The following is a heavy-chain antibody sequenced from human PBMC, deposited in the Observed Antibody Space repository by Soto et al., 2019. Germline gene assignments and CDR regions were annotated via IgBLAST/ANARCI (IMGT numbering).Heavy chain of an antibody. J-gene: IGHJ4*02. Sequence: GGSLRLSCAASGFTFSSYSMNWVRQAPGKGLEWVSSISSSSSYIYYADSVKGRFTISRDNAKNSLYLQMNSLRAEDTAVYYCAQTGGGSGQAHYWGQGTLVTVSS. D-gene: IGHD3-3*01. CDR1: GFTFSSYS. V-gene: IGHV3-21*01. CDR3: AQTGGGSGQAHY. CDR2: ISSSSSYI.